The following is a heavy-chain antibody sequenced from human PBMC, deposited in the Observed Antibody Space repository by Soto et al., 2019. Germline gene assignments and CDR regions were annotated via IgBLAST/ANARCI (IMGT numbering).Heavy chain of an antibody. V-gene: IGHV1-18*04. Sequence: ASVKVSCKASGYTFTSYGISWVRQAPGQGLEWMGWISAYNGNTNYAQKLQGRVTMTTDTSTSTAYMELRSLRSDDTAVYYCARGRSGAAQRFYYYYYGMDVWGQGTTVTSP. CDR2: ISAYNGNT. D-gene: IGHD1-26*01. J-gene: IGHJ6*02. CDR3: ARGRSGAAQRFYYYYYGMDV. CDR1: GYTFTSYG.